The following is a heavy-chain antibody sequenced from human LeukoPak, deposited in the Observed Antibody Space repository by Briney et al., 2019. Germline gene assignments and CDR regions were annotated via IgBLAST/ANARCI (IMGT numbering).Heavy chain of an antibody. CDR3: ARAHNTFGTEIPAAIPSLWGNWFDP. CDR2: ISAYNSNT. V-gene: IGHV1-18*01. D-gene: IGHD2-2*01. J-gene: IGHJ5*02. CDR1: GYTFTSYG. Sequence: GASVKVSCKASGYTFTSYGISWVRQAPGQGLEWMGWISAYNSNTNYAQKLQGRVTMTTDTSTSTAYMELRSLRSDDTAVYYCARAHNTFGTEIPAAIPSLWGNWFDPWGQGTLVTVSS.